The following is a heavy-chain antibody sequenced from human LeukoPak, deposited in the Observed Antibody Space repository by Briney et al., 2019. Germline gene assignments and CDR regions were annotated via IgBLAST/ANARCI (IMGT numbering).Heavy chain of an antibody. Sequence: PGGSLRLSCAASGFTFSSYGMSWVRQAPGKGLEWVSGISGSGISTYYTDSVKGRFTISRDNSKSTLYLQMNSLRVEDTAVYYCAKDAGQWLVLGGFDYWGQGTLVTVSS. V-gene: IGHV3-23*01. D-gene: IGHD6-19*01. J-gene: IGHJ4*02. CDR3: AKDAGQWLVLGGFDY. CDR2: ISGSGIST. CDR1: GFTFSSYG.